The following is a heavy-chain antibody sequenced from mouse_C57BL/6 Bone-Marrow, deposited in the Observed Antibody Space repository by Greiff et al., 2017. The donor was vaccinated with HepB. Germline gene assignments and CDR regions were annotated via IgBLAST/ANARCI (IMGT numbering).Heavy chain of an antibody. V-gene: IGHV7-1*01. CDR1: GFTFSDFY. J-gene: IGHJ3*01. Sequence: EVQLVESGEGLVQSGRSLRLSCATSGFTFSDFYMEWVRQAPGKGLEWIAASRNKANDYTTEYSASVKGRFIVSRDTSQSILYLQMNALRAEDTAIYYCARDALDSSGSPWFAYWGQGTLVTVSA. D-gene: IGHD3-2*02. CDR3: ARDALDSSGSPWFAY. CDR2: SRNKANDYTT.